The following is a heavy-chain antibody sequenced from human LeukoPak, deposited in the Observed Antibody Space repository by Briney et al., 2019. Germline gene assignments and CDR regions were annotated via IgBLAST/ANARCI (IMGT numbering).Heavy chain of an antibody. V-gene: IGHV1-69*13. Sequence: SVKVSCKTSGGTFSSYAISWVRQAPGEGLEWMGGIIPIFDTTNYAQKFQGRVTISADESTSTAYMEVSSLRSEDTAVYYCARKSRTYSGYDYDYYYYYGMDIWGPGTTVTVAS. CDR3: ARKSRTYSGYDYDYYYYYGMDI. D-gene: IGHD5-12*01. J-gene: IGHJ6*02. CDR1: GGTFSSYA. CDR2: IIPIFDTT.